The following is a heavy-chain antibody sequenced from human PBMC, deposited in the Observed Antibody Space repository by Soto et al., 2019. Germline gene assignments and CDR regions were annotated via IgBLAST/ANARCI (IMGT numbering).Heavy chain of an antibody. V-gene: IGHV4-39*01. CDR1: GDSIRSAHYF. CDR2: IYHSGAT. CDR3: ARQQYCGSSTCYDSLYYQYMDV. J-gene: IGHJ6*03. Sequence: PSETLSLSCSVFGDSIRSAHYFWGWVRQPPGKGLEWIGSIYHSGATFYDQYLRSRVTFSVDTTNNHFSLRLSSVTAADTAVYFCARQQYCGSSTCYDSLYYQYMDVWGKGTMVTVSS. D-gene: IGHD2-2*01.